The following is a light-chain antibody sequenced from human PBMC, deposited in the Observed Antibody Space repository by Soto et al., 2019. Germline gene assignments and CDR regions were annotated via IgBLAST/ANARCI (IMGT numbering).Light chain of an antibody. J-gene: IGKJ4*01. CDR2: GAS. CDR3: RHYSNWPPVA. Sequence: EIVMTQSPATLSVSPGERATLSCRASQSVSRYLAWYQQKPGQAPRLLMYGASTRATGVPARFSGSGSGTEFTLTITRLQSEDSAIYYCRHYSNWPPVAFGGGTKVEIK. CDR1: QSVSRY. V-gene: IGKV3-15*01.